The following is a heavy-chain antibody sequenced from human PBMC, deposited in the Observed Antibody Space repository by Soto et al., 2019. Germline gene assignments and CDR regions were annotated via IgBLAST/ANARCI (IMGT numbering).Heavy chain of an antibody. CDR2: IFYFGST. CDR3: SRLGGSYALPHFDV. V-gene: IGHV4-59*08. CDR1: GGSISSYY. D-gene: IGHD1-26*01. J-gene: IGHJ4*02. Sequence: SETLSLTCTVSGGSISSYYWSWIRQTPGKGLEWIGYIFYFGSTNYNPSLKSRVTLSIDTSKNHLSLKLRSVTAADTAVYYCSRLGGSYALPHFDVWGKGTVVPVSS.